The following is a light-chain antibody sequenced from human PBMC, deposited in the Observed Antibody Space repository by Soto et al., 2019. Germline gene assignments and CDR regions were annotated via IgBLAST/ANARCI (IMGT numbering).Light chain of an antibody. Sequence: QSALTQPPSASGSPGQSVTISCTGTSSDVGGYNYVSWYQQHPGKAPKLMIYDVSKRPSGVTDRFSGSKSGNTASVTVSGLQAGDEADYYCSSDAGINIVVFGGGAQLTAL. CDR1: SSDVGGYNY. CDR3: SSDAGINIVV. V-gene: IGLV2-8*01. CDR2: DVS. J-gene: IGLJ2*01.